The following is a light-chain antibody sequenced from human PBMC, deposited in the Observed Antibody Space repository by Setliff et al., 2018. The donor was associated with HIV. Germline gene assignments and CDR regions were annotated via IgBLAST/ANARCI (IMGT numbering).Light chain of an antibody. Sequence: SALTQPRSVSGSPGQSVTISCTGTSSDVGAYDYVSWYQQLPGEAPKLMLYDVGKRPSGVPDRFSGSKSGNTASLTISELQAEDEADYFCCSFANSYTSFYVFGTGTKVTVL. CDR3: CSFANSYTSFYV. CDR1: SSDVGAYDY. CDR2: DVG. V-gene: IGLV2-11*01. J-gene: IGLJ1*01.